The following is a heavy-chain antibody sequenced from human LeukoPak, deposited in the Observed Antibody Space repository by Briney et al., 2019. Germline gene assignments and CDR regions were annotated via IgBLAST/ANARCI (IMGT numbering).Heavy chain of an antibody. CDR3: ARDAMGIFGVVSGRVDY. D-gene: IGHD3-3*01. J-gene: IGHJ4*02. Sequence: PGGSLRLSCAASGFSFSTYGMHWVRQSPGKGLDWVAVISSDGSNEEYIESVKGRFTVSRDNAKNSLYLQMNSLRAEDTAVYYCARDAMGIFGVVSGRVDYWGQGTLVTVSS. CDR2: ISSDGSNE. CDR1: GFSFSTYG. V-gene: IGHV3-33*08.